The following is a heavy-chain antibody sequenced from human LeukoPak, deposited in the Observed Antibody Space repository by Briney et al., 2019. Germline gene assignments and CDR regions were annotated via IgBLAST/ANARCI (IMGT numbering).Heavy chain of an antibody. CDR2: INAGNGNT. V-gene: IGHV1-3*03. CDR3: AREGPSSGHCGTFDM. Sequence: ASVKVSCKASGYTFTSYAMHWVRQAPGQRLEWMGWINAGNGNTKYSQEFQGRVTITRDTSASTAYMELSSLRPEDTAVYYCAREGPSSGHCGTFDMWGQGTMVTVSS. CDR1: GYTFTSYA. D-gene: IGHD3-22*01. J-gene: IGHJ3*02.